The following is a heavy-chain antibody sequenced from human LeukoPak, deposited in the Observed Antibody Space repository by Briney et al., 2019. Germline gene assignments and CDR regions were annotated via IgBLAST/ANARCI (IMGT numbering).Heavy chain of an antibody. D-gene: IGHD6-19*01. CDR1: GGSISSYY. V-gene: IGHV4-59*01. J-gene: IGHJ6*02. CDR3: ARGGAVAGDYYYYGMDV. Sequence: PSETLSLTCTVSGGSISSYYWSWIRQPPGKGLEWIGYIYYSGSTNYNPSLKSRVNISVDTSKNQFSLKLSSVTAADTAVYYCARGGAVAGDYYYYGMDVWGQGTTVTVSS. CDR2: IYYSGST.